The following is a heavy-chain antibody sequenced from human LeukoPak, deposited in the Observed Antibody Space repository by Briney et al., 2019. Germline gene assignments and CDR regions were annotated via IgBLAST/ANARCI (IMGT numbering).Heavy chain of an antibody. CDR1: GFTFSSYA. Sequence: GGSLRLSCAASGFTFSSYAMSWARQAPGKGLEWVSSLSGSGDNTYYADSVKGRFTISRDNSKNTLYLQMNSLRVEDTAVYYCAKDLTVTTRGDALDIWGQGTMVTVSS. J-gene: IGHJ3*02. D-gene: IGHD4-17*01. CDR3: AKDLTVTTRGDALDI. V-gene: IGHV3-23*01. CDR2: LSGSGDNT.